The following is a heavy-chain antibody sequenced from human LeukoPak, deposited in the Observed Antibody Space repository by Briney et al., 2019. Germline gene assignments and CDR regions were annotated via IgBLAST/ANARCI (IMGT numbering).Heavy chain of an antibody. D-gene: IGHD3-10*01. V-gene: IGHV1-2*02. J-gene: IGHJ5*02. Sequence: ASVKVSCKASGYTFTDYYIHWVRQAPGQGLECMGWINPNSGGTNYAQKFQGRVTMARDTSISTAYMELSRLRSDDTAVYYCARGGSGSYFSWLDPWGQGTLVTVSS. CDR2: INPNSGGT. CDR3: ARGGSGSYFSWLDP. CDR1: GYTFTDYY.